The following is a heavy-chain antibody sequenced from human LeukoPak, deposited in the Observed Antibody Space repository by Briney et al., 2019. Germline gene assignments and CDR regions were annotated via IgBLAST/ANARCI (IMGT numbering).Heavy chain of an antibody. J-gene: IGHJ4*02. CDR2: IYYSGST. V-gene: IGHV4-59*08. Sequence: PSETLSLTCTVSGGSISSYYWSWIRQPPGKGLEWIGYIYYSGSTNYNPSLKSRVTISVDTSKNQFSLKLSSVTAADTAVYYCARSGDYGDPTTRFDYWGQGTLVTVSS. D-gene: IGHD4-17*01. CDR3: ARSGDYGDPTTRFDY. CDR1: GGSISSYY.